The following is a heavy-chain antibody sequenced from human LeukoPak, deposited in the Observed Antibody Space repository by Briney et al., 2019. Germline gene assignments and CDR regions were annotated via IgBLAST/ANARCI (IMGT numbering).Heavy chain of an antibody. V-gene: IGHV3-23*01. Sequence: GGSLRLSCAPSGFTFSSYAMNWVRQAPGKGLEWVSVISGSGGSTYYADSVKGRFTISRDNSKNTLYLQMNSLRAEDTAVYYCAGTIVGKWAIDYWGQGTLVTVSS. D-gene: IGHD3-22*01. CDR3: AGTIVGKWAIDY. CDR2: ISGSGGST. CDR1: GFTFSSYA. J-gene: IGHJ4*02.